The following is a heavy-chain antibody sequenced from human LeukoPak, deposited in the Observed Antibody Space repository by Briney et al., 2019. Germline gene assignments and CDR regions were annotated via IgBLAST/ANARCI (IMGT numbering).Heavy chain of an antibody. D-gene: IGHD3-22*01. CDR2: IYTSGST. J-gene: IGHJ4*02. V-gene: IGHV4-4*07. CDR1: GGSISSYY. Sequence: PSETLSLTCTVSGGSISSYYWSWIRQPAGKGLEWIGRIYTSGSTNYNPSLKSRVTMSVDTSKNQFSLRLSSVTAADTAVYYCARMVNYYDSSGIDYWGQGTLVTVSS. CDR3: ARMVNYYDSSGIDY.